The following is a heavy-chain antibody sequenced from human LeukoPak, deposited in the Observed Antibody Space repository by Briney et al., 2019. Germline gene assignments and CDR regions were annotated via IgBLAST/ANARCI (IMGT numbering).Heavy chain of an antibody. J-gene: IGHJ4*02. V-gene: IGHV4-59*08. D-gene: IGHD3-16*01. CDR3: VSAAVWLAFDQ. CDR1: GGSSSGYQ. CDR2: THHSGST. Sequence: SETLSLTCTVSGGSSSGYQWSWIRQPPGKGLEWIGHTHHSGSTNYNPSLESRVTISVDTSKNQFSLKVRSVTAADTAVYYCVSAAVWLAFDQWGQGTLVTVSS.